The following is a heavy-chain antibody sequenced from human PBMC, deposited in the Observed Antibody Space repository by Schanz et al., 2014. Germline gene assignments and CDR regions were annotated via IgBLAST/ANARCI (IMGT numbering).Heavy chain of an antibody. CDR3: ARDVEGFDGGGGGFDP. D-gene: IGHD2-21*01. CDR2: ISSGSSYA. CDR1: GFTFSSYA. Sequence: EVQLVESGGGLVQPGGSLRLSCAASGFTFSSYAMSWVRQAPGKGLEWVSDISSGSSYANYADSVKGRFTISRDNAKSSLYLQMSSLRAEDTAVCYCARDVEGFDGGGGGFDPWGQGTLVTVSS. V-gene: IGHV3-48*04. J-gene: IGHJ5*02.